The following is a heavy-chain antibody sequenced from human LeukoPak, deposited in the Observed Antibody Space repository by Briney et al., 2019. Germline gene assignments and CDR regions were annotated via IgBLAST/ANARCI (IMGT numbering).Heavy chain of an antibody. CDR3: ARAGRRGGGYDEGFDY. CDR1: GGSISSYY. Sequence: SETLSLTCTVSGGSISSYYWSWIRQPPGKGLEWIGYIYYSGSTNYNPSLKSRVTISVDTSKNQFSLKLSSVTAADTAVYYCARAGRRGGGYDEGFDYWGQGTLVTVSS. J-gene: IGHJ4*02. V-gene: IGHV4-59*12. D-gene: IGHD5-12*01. CDR2: IYYSGST.